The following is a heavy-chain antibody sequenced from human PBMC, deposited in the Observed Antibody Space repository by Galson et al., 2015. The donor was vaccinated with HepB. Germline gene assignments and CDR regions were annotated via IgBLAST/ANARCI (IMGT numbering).Heavy chain of an antibody. Sequence: ETLSLTCAVSGGSISSSNWWSWVRQPPGKGLEWIGEIYHSGSTNYNPSLKSRVTISVDKSKNQFSLKLSSVTAADTAVYYCAKSYSNYYWFDPWGQGTLVTVSS. CDR2: IYHSGST. D-gene: IGHD4-11*01. CDR3: AKSYSNYYWFDP. V-gene: IGHV4-4*02. CDR1: GGSISSSNW. J-gene: IGHJ5*02.